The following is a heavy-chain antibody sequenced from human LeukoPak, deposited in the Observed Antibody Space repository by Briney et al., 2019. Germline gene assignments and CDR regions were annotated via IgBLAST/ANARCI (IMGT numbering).Heavy chain of an antibody. Sequence: PGGSLRLSCAASGFTFSSYAMSWARQAPGRGLGWVSAITGSGGTTYYADFVKGRFTISRDNSKNTLYLQMNSLRAEDTAVYHCAKGGYSSWGQGTRVTVSS. CDR2: ITGSGGTT. CDR1: GFTFSSYA. V-gene: IGHV3-23*01. J-gene: IGHJ4*02. CDR3: AKGGYSS. D-gene: IGHD3-16*02.